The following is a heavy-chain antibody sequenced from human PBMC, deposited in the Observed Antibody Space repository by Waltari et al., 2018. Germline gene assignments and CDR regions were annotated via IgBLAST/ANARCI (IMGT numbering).Heavy chain of an antibody. J-gene: IGHJ6*03. D-gene: IGHD6-13*01. Sequence: QVQLQESGPGLVKPSQTLSLTCTVSGGSISSGSYYWSWIRQPAGKGLEWIGRIYTSGSTNYNPSLKSRVTISVDTSKNQFSLKLSSVTAADTAVYYCARDGKSWYYYYYMDVWGKGTTVTVSS. CDR3: ARDGKSWYYYYYMDV. V-gene: IGHV4-61*02. CDR1: GGSISSGSYY. CDR2: IYTSGST.